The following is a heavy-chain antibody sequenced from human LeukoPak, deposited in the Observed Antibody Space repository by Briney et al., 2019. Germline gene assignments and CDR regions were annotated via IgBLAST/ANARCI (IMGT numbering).Heavy chain of an antibody. CDR2: ISSSSGYI. Sequence: GGSLRHFCAASGFTFSSYSMNWVRQAPGKGLEWGSFISSSSGYIYYADSVKGRFTISRDNAKNSPYLQMNSLRAEDTAVYYCARVWFGESGWFDPWGQGTLVTVSS. J-gene: IGHJ5*02. CDR1: GFTFSSYS. CDR3: ARVWFGESGWFDP. D-gene: IGHD3-10*01. V-gene: IGHV3-21*01.